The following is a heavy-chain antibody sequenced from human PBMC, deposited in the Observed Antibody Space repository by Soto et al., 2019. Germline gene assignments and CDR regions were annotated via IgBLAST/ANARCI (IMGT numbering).Heavy chain of an antibody. CDR3: ARAPTDKKGRAVADY. CDR2: IKQDGSEK. Sequence: GGSLRLSCAASGFTFSSYWMSWVRQAPGKGLEWVANIKQDGSEKYYVDSVKGRFTISRDNAKNSLYLQMNSLRAEDTAVYYCARAPTDKKGRAVADYWGQGTLVTVSS. CDR1: GFTFSSYW. J-gene: IGHJ4*02. V-gene: IGHV3-7*01. D-gene: IGHD6-19*01.